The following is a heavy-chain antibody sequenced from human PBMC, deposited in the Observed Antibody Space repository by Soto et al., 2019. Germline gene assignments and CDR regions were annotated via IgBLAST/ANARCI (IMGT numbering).Heavy chain of an antibody. J-gene: IGHJ6*03. CDR2: ISWNSGGI. Sequence: GGSLRLSCAASGFTFDDYAMHWVRQAPGKGLEWVSGISWNSGGIGYADSVKGRFTISRDNAKNSLYLQMNSLRAEDTALYYCAKDGPLTIFHYMDVWGKGTTVTVSS. CDR3: AKDGPLTIFHYMDV. D-gene: IGHD3-9*01. V-gene: IGHV3-9*01. CDR1: GFTFDDYA.